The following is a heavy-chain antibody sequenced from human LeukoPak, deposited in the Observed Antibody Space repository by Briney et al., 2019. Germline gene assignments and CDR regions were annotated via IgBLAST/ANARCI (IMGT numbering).Heavy chain of an antibody. D-gene: IGHD3-10*01. Sequence: PGGSLRLSCVASGFTFSSYSMNWVRQAPGKGLEWVSYISSSSSIKSYADSVKGRFTISRDNAWNSLYLQMSSLRVEDTAVYYCARDLGDFYGSGSLGTFDIWGQGTMVAVSS. V-gene: IGHV3-48*01. J-gene: IGHJ3*02. CDR3: ARDLGDFYGSGSLGTFDI. CDR2: ISSSSSIK. CDR1: GFTFSSYS.